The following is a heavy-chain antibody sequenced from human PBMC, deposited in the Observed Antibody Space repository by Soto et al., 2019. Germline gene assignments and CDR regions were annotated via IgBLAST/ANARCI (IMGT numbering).Heavy chain of an antibody. CDR2: INPNSGGT. D-gene: IGHD3-22*01. Sequence: QVQLVQSGAEVKKPGASVKVSCKASGYTFTGYYMHWVRQAPGQGLEWMGWINPNSGGTNYAQKFQCRVTMTRDTSISTAYMELSRLRSDDTAVYYCARDGGMYYYDSSGYAPYYYYGMDVWGQGTTVTVSS. V-gene: IGHV1-2*02. CDR3: ARDGGMYYYDSSGYAPYYYYGMDV. J-gene: IGHJ6*02. CDR1: GYTFTGYY.